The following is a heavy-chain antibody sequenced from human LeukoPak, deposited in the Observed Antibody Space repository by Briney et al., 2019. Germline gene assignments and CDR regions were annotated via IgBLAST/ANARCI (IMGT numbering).Heavy chain of an antibody. CDR1: GFTYSISA. V-gene: IGHV3-15*01. J-gene: IGHJ4*02. D-gene: IGHD3-10*01. CDR3: TTEYYGSLNY. CDR2: IKSKTDGGTT. Sequence: PGGSLRLSCAASGFTYSISAMSWVRQAPGKGLEWVGRIKSKTDGGTTEYAVPVKGRFTISRDDSKNTLYLQMNSLITGDTAVYFCTTEYYGSLNYWGQGTLVTVSS.